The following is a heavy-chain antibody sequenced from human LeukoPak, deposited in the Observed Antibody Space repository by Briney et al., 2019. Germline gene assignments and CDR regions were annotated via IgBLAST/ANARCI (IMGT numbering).Heavy chain of an antibody. Sequence: ASVKVSCKASGYTFTSYYMHWVRQAPGQGLEWMGIINPSGGSTSYAQKFQGRVTMTRDTSTSTVYMELSSLRSEDTAVYYCASSWGGSYYLGFDAFDIWGQGTMVTVSS. CDR1: GYTFTSYY. CDR2: INPSGGST. J-gene: IGHJ3*02. CDR3: ASSWGGSYYLGFDAFDI. D-gene: IGHD1-26*01. V-gene: IGHV1-46*01.